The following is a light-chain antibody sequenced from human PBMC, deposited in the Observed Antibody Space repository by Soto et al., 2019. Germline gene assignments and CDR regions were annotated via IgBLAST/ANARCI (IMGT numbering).Light chain of an antibody. CDR1: SSNIGAGYD. V-gene: IGLV1-40*01. CDR2: GNS. CDR3: QSYDSSLSGDV. J-gene: IGLJ1*01. Sequence: QSVLTQPPSVSGAPGLRVTISCTGSSSNIGAGYDVHWYQHLPGTAPKLLIYGNSNRPSGVPDRFSGSKSGTSASLAITGLQTEDEADYYCQSYDSSLSGDVFGTGSKVTVL.